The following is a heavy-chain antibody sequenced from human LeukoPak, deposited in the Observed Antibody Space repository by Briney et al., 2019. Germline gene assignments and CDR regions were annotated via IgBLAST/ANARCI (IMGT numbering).Heavy chain of an antibody. CDR3: ASTYCSGGSCYSLNY. Sequence: GESLRISCKGSGYTFSSYWIGWVRQMPGKGLEWMGIIYPGDSDTRYSPSLQGQVTISVDTSIGTAYLQWSSLKASDTAMYYCASTYCSGGSCYSLNYWGQGTLVTVSS. J-gene: IGHJ4*02. V-gene: IGHV5-51*01. CDR1: GYTFSSYW. D-gene: IGHD2-15*01. CDR2: IYPGDSDT.